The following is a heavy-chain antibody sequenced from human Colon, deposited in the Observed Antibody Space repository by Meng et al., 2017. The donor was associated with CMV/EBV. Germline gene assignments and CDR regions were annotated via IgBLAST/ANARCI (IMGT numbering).Heavy chain of an antibody. CDR3: AKNWGNDF. CDR2: ITASGAST. CDR1: GFTFSSYG. V-gene: IGHV3-23*04. Sequence: EVPVVESGGGLVQPGGSLRLSCAASGFTFSSYGMNWVRHAPGKGLEWVSGITASGASTYYADSVKGRFTISRDNSKNTLYLQMNSLRADDTAVYYCAKNWGNDFWGQGTLVTVSS. D-gene: IGHD3-16*01. J-gene: IGHJ4*02.